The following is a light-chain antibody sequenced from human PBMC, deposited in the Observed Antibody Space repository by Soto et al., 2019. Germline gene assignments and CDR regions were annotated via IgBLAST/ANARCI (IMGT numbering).Light chain of an antibody. Sequence: DIVMTQSPDSLAVSLGERATINCKSSQRVLYSSNNKHYLAWYQQKPGQPPKLLIYWASTRESGVPDRFSGSGSGTDFTLTISSLQAEDVAVYYCQQYDSTVRTFGPGTKVDI. CDR2: WAS. CDR1: QRVLYSSNNKHY. CDR3: QQYDSTVRT. J-gene: IGKJ3*01. V-gene: IGKV4-1*01.